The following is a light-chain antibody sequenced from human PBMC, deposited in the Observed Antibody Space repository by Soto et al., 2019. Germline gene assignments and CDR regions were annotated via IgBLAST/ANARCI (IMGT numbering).Light chain of an antibody. V-gene: IGLV2-11*01. J-gene: IGLJ2*01. CDR2: DVT. CDR1: SNDVGGHNF. CDR3: SSYAANYIYVV. Sequence: QSALTQPRSVSGSPGQSVTISCTGTSNDVGGHNFVSWYQHHPGKAPKLMIYDVTKRPSGVPDRFSGSKSGNTASLTISGLQAEDEANYYWSSYAANYIYVVFGGGTKLTV.